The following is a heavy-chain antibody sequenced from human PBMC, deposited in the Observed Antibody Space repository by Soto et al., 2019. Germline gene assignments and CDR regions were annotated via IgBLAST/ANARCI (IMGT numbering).Heavy chain of an antibody. V-gene: IGHV1-69*13. J-gene: IGHJ4*02. CDR3: ARDSDSSGGLGY. CDR1: GGTFSSYA. Sequence: ASVKVSCKASGGTFSSYAISWVRQAPGQGLEWMGGIIPIFGTANYAQKFQGRVTITADESTSTAYMELSSLRSEDTAVYYCARDSDSSGGLGYWGQGTLVTVSS. D-gene: IGHD3-22*01. CDR2: IIPIFGTA.